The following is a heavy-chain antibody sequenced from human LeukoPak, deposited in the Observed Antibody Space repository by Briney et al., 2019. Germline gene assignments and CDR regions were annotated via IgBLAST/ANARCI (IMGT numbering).Heavy chain of an antibody. D-gene: IGHD6-19*01. CDR2: ISYDGNKK. CDR3: SRDPRGIALAGTYDY. V-gene: IGHV3-30*03. Sequence: AGTLSLSCAASGFSFSSFGMHWVRQAPAKGLEWVAVISYDGNKKYYGDSVKGRFTISRDNSMNTLYLKMNSLRADDTAVYYCSRDPRGIALAGTYDYWGQGILVTVSS. CDR1: GFSFSSFG. J-gene: IGHJ4*02.